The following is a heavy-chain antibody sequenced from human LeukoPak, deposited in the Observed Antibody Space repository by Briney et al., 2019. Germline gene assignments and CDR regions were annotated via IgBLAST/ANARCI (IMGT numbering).Heavy chain of an antibody. CDR2: INPNSGGT. Sequence: ASVKVSCKASGYTFTGYYMHWVRQAPGQGLEWMGWINPNSGGTNYAQKFQGRVTMTRDTSISTAYMELSRLRSDDTAVYYCARDAEYYYDSSGHSLEPTDYWGQGTLVTVSS. D-gene: IGHD3-22*01. CDR3: ARDAEYYYDSSGHSLEPTDY. CDR1: GYTFTGYY. V-gene: IGHV1-2*02. J-gene: IGHJ4*02.